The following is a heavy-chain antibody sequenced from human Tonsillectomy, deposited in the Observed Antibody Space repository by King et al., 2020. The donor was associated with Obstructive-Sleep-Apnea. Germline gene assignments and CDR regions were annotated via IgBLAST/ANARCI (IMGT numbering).Heavy chain of an antibody. V-gene: IGHV3-11*06. CDR2: ISSSTYYT. Sequence: QLVESGGGLVKPGGSLRLSCAASGFTFSDYYMSWIRQAPGKGLEWVSYISSSTYYTNYADSVRGRFTISRDNAKNSLYLQMNSLRAEDTAVYYCARDYDFWSGPYEGMDVWGQGTTVTVSS. D-gene: IGHD3-3*01. CDR3: ARDYDFWSGPYEGMDV. J-gene: IGHJ6*02. CDR1: GFTFSDYY.